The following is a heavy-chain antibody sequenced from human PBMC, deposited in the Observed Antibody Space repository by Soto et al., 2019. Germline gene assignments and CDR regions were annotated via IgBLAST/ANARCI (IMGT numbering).Heavy chain of an antibody. CDR3: SRGPSIPSSSDY. CDR1: GYTFTNYG. Sequence: QVQLVQSGAEVKKPGASVKVSCKASGYTFTNYGINWVRQAPGQGLEWLGWVSAYNGERRYAQRVQARVIMTTDSSTITAYMELRSLRSDDTAVYYCSRGPSIPSSSDYCGQATLVIVYS. V-gene: IGHV1-18*01. J-gene: IGHJ4*01. CDR2: VSAYNGER. D-gene: IGHD2-2*02.